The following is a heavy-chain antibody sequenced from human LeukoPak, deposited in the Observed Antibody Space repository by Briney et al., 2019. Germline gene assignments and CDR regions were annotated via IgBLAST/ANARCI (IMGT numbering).Heavy chain of an antibody. J-gene: IGHJ2*01. CDR2: ICHGGST. V-gene: IGHV4-38-2*02. D-gene: IGHD2-21*02. CDR1: GYSISSGYY. CDR3: ARDTGGDNEGVTDPGYFDL. Sequence: PSETLSLTCAVSGYSISSGYYWGWLRQPPGRVLEWFGSICHGGSTYYNPSLKSRVTISVDTSKNQFSLKLSSVTAADTAVYYCARDTGGDNEGVTDPGYFDLWGRGTLVTVA.